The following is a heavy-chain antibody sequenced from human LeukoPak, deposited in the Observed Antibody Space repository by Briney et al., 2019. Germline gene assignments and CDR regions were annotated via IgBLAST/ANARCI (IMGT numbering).Heavy chain of an antibody. D-gene: IGHD6-13*01. Sequence: PGGSLRLSCAVSGFSVSGYWVTWVRQAPGKGLEWVANIKQDGSGKNYVDSVKGRFTISRDNAENSLFLQMNSLRVEDTAVYYCAREWQGGIAAAGTRIEGDYWGQGTLVAVSS. J-gene: IGHJ4*02. CDR2: IKQDGSGK. CDR3: AREWQGGIAAAGTRIEGDY. V-gene: IGHV3-7*01. CDR1: GFSVSGYW.